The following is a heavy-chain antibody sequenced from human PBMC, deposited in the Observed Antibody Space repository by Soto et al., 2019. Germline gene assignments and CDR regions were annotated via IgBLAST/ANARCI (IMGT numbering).Heavy chain of an antibody. CDR2: IWYDGSNK. D-gene: IGHD3-22*01. CDR1: GFTFSSYG. V-gene: IGHV3-33*01. Sequence: GGSLRLSCAASGFTFSSYGMHWVRQAPGKGLEWVAVIWYDGSNKYYADSVKGRFTISRDNSKNTLYLQMNSLRAEDTAVYYCARDPALSSGYLWGVTYTPVKYGMDVWGQGTTVTVSS. J-gene: IGHJ6*02. CDR3: ARDPALSSGYLWGVTYTPVKYGMDV.